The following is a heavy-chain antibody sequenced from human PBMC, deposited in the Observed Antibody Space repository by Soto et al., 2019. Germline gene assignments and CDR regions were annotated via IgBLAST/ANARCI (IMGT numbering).Heavy chain of an antibody. CDR1: GFTFSTYG. Sequence: QVQLVESGGGVVQPGRSLRLSCAASGFTFSTYGMFWVRQPPGKGLEWVAAIPSDGSNNYYADSVKGRFTISRDNSKNTLFLQMDSLRTEDTAVYYCSKDFHPSQSYALYNWFDPWGQGTLVTVSS. D-gene: IGHD3-16*01. J-gene: IGHJ5*02. V-gene: IGHV3-30*18. CDR2: IPSDGSNN. CDR3: SKDFHPSQSYALYNWFDP.